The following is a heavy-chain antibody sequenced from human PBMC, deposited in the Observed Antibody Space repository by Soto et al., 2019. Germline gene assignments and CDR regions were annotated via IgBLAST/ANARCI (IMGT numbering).Heavy chain of an antibody. V-gene: IGHV4-31*03. CDR3: AIYDSSGSRGFQH. CDR1: GSSISSGGYY. J-gene: IGHJ1*01. CDR2: IYYSGST. D-gene: IGHD3-22*01. Sequence: QVQLQESGPGLVKPSQTLSLTCTVSGSSISSGGYYWSWIRRHPGKGLEWIGYIYYSGSTYYNPSLKSRVTISVDTSKNQFSLKLSSVTAADTAVYYCAIYDSSGSRGFQHWGQGTLVTVSS.